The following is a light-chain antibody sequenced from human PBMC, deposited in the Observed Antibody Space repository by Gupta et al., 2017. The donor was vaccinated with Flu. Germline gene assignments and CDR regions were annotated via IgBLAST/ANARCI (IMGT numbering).Light chain of an antibody. CDR1: NIGSYS. J-gene: IGLJ1*01. V-gene: IGLV3-21*02. Sequence: GQTARIPGGGNNIGSYSVHGYQQRPGQAPVLVIYTDNDRPSGIPERFSGSNSGNTATLTISRVEAGDEADYYCQVWDSSINLYVFGTGTKVTVL. CDR2: TDN. CDR3: QVWDSSINLYV.